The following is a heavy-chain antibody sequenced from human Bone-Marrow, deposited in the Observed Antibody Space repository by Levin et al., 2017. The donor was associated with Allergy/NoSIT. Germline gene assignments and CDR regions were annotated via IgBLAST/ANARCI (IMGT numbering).Heavy chain of an antibody. J-gene: IGHJ4*02. Sequence: GESLKISCAASGFTFSSYDMHWVRQATGRGLEWVSAIGTAADSYYSGSVKGRFTVSRDNAKNSFYLQMNSLRTGDTAVYYCARVALPRYCTSTSCSDSGYYFDYWGQGTLVTVSS. V-gene: IGHV3-13*04. CDR2: IGTAADS. CDR3: ARVALPRYCTSTSCSDSGYYFDY. CDR1: GFTFSSYD. D-gene: IGHD2-2*01.